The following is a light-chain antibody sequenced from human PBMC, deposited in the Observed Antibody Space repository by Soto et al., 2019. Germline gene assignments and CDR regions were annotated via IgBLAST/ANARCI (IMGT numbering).Light chain of an antibody. Sequence: DIQMTQSPSSLSASVGDRVTIACQASQDISNYLNWYHQKPGKAPKLLIYDASDLEAGDPSRFSGSGSGTDFTFTISSLQPEDVATYYCQQYANFPPYTFGQGTKVEI. CDR1: QDISNY. CDR3: QQYANFPPYT. V-gene: IGKV1-33*01. CDR2: DAS. J-gene: IGKJ2*01.